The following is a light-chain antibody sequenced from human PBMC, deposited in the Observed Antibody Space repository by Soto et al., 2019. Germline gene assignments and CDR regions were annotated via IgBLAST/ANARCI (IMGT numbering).Light chain of an antibody. CDR3: QQYNNWPLT. CDR1: QSVSNN. CDR2: GAS. J-gene: IGKJ4*01. V-gene: IGKV3-15*01. Sequence: EIVMTQSPATLSVSPGERATLSCRASQSVSNNLAWYQQKPGQTPRLLIYGASTSAAAIPARFSCSGSGTEFTLTVGSLQSEDFAIYYCQQYNNWPLTFGGGTKVEIK.